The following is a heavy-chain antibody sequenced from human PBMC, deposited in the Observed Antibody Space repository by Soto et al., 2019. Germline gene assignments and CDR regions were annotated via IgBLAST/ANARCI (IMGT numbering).Heavy chain of an antibody. CDR3: ARDLPPVDY. Sequence: QIQLVQSGAEVKKPGASVKVSCKASGYTFSSYHITWVRQAPGQGLEWMGWISAYYGNTNYAQNLQGRVTMTTAPSTSTAYMGLRGLRSDDTAVYSCARDLPPVDYWGQGTLVTVSS. CDR1: GYTFSSYH. J-gene: IGHJ4*02. V-gene: IGHV1-18*01. CDR2: ISAYYGNT.